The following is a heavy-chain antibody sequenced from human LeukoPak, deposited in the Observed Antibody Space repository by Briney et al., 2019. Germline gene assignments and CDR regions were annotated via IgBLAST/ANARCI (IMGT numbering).Heavy chain of an antibody. J-gene: IGHJ4*02. V-gene: IGHV4-39*07. CDR2: IYYSGST. CDR1: GGSISSSSYY. D-gene: IGHD3-3*01. Sequence: SETLSLTCTVSGGSISSSSYYWGWIRQPPGKGLEWIGGIYYSGSTYYNPSLKSRVTISVDTSKNQFSLKLSSVTAADTAVYYCARGDVLRFLEWLLYDYWGQGTLVTVSS. CDR3: ARGDVLRFLEWLLYDY.